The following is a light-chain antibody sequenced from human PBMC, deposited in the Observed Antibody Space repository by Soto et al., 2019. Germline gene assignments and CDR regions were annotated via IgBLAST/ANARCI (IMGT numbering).Light chain of an antibody. Sequence: DIQMTQSPSTLSASVGDRVTITCRASQSIRTWLAWYQQKPWKAPKLLIYDASSLKSGVPSRFSGGGSGTEFTLTISSLQPDDFTTYYCQQYNTNPWTFGQGTKVDIK. J-gene: IGKJ1*01. V-gene: IGKV1-5*01. CDR2: DAS. CDR3: QQYNTNPWT. CDR1: QSIRTW.